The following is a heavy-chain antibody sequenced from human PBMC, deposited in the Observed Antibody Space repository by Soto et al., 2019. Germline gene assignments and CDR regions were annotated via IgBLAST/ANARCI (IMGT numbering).Heavy chain of an antibody. CDR3: ARDPAPVGYRGLDV. D-gene: IGHD5-12*01. Sequence: GSLVLSCAASGFTFSSSWMTGVRQAPGKGLAWVANIKEDGSEKYYVDSVKGRFTISRDNTNESLYLQMNSLRAEDTAVYYCARDPAPVGYRGLDVWGQGTTVTVSS. CDR1: GFTFSSSW. CDR2: IKEDGSEK. V-gene: IGHV3-7*01. J-gene: IGHJ6*02.